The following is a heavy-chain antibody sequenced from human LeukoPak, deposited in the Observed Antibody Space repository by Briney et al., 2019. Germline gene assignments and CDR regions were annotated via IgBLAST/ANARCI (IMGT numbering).Heavy chain of an antibody. J-gene: IGHJ5*02. V-gene: IGHV1-8*03. CDR3: ARGVARYCSSTSCRGRNWFDP. Sequence: ASVKVSCKASGYTFTSYDINWVRQATGQGLEWMGWMNPNSGNTGYAQKFQGRVTITRNTSISTAYMELSSLRSVDTAVYYCARGVARYCSSTSCRGRNWFDPWGQGTLVTVSS. CDR1: GYTFTSYD. D-gene: IGHD2-2*01. CDR2: MNPNSGNT.